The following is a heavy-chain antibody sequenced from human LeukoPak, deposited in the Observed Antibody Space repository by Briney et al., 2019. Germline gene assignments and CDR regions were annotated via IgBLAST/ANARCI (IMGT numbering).Heavy chain of an antibody. D-gene: IGHD6-13*01. J-gene: IGHJ4*02. CDR2: IYTSGSN. V-gene: IGHV4-4*07. CDR1: GGSISSYY. Sequence: SETLSLTCTVCGGSISSYYWSWIRQPAGKGLEGSGRIYTSGSNNYNTSLKRRVTISVDKSKNQFSLNLSSVTAADTAVYYCATVGIAAAADYWGQGTLVTVSS. CDR3: ATVGIAAAADY.